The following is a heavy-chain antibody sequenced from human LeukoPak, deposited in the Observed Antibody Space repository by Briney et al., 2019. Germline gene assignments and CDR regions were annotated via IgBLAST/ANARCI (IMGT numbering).Heavy chain of an antibody. Sequence: GGSLRLSCAASGFTFSNAWMSWVRQAPGKGLKWVGRIKSKTDGGTTDYAAPVKGRFTISRDDSKNTLYLQMNSLKTEDTAVYYCTTHCSGGSCYLISFWGQGTLVTVSS. CDR1: GFTFSNAW. D-gene: IGHD2-15*01. CDR3: TTHCSGGSCYLISF. J-gene: IGHJ4*02. CDR2: IKSKTDGGTT. V-gene: IGHV3-15*01.